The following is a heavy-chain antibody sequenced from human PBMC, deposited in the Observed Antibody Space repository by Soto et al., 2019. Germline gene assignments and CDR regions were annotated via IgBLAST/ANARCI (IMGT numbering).Heavy chain of an antibody. Sequence: SETLSLTCTVSGGSISSGGYYWSWIRQHPGKGLEWIGYIYYSGSTYYNPSLKSRVTISVDTSKNQFSLKLSSVTAADTAVYYCARSREYYDILTGYSEVGEDYYMDVWGKGTTVTVSS. CDR1: GGSISSGGYY. V-gene: IGHV4-31*03. CDR3: ARSREYYDILTGYSEVGEDYYMDV. D-gene: IGHD3-9*01. CDR2: IYYSGST. J-gene: IGHJ6*03.